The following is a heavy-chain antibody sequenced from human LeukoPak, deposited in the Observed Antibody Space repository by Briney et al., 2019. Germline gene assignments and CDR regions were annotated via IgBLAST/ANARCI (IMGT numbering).Heavy chain of an antibody. CDR2: INPSGGST. CDR3: ARDVRYYYDSSGYFDY. J-gene: IGHJ4*02. V-gene: IGHV1-46*01. D-gene: IGHD3-22*01. CDR1: GNTFTSYY. Sequence: ASVKVSCKASGNTFTSYYMHWVRQAPGQGLEWMGIINPSGGSTSYAKKFQGRVTMTRDMYTSTVYMELSSLRSEDTAVYYCARDVRYYYDSSGYFDYWGQGTLVTVSS.